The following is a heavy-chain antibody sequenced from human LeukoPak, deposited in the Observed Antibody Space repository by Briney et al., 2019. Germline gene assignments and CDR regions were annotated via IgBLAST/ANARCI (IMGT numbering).Heavy chain of an antibody. J-gene: IGHJ4*02. CDR1: GYRFTDYW. CDR2: IYPGDSDT. CDR3: AAGWYGGPYDY. Sequence: GESLKISCQGSGYRFTDYWIGWVRQMPGKGPEWMAIIYPGDSDTRYSPSFQGRVTISADKSISTAYLQWSSLKASDAAMYYCAAGWYGGPYDYWGQGILVTVSS. V-gene: IGHV5-51*01. D-gene: IGHD6-19*01.